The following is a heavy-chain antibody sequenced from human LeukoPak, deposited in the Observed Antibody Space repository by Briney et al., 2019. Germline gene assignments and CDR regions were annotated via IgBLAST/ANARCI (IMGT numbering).Heavy chain of an antibody. D-gene: IGHD3-22*01. CDR1: GYTFTSYW. CDR3: ARLFYYDTNRYHRHFDY. V-gene: IGHV5-51*01. Sequence: PGESLKISCKGSGYTFTSYWIGWVRQMPGKGLEWMGVIYPGDSDTRYSPSFQGQVTISVDKSISTAYLQWSSLKASDTAMYYCARLFYYDTNRYHRHFDYWGQGTLVTVSS. J-gene: IGHJ4*02. CDR2: IYPGDSDT.